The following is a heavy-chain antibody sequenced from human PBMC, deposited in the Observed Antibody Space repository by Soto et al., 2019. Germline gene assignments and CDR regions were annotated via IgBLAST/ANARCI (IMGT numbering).Heavy chain of an antibody. CDR1: GFTFGSYA. CDR3: AKDNGNYGSGSFSH. D-gene: IGHD3-10*01. J-gene: IGHJ4*02. CDR2: ISGTGDSS. Sequence: EVQLLESGGGLVQPGGARRLSCAASGFTFGSYAMSWVRQAPGKGLEWVSLISGTGDSSEYANFGKGRFTMSRDYSKTTVFLQMNSLRAENTAVYFCAKDNGNYGSGSFSHWGQGTLVTVSS. V-gene: IGHV3-23*01.